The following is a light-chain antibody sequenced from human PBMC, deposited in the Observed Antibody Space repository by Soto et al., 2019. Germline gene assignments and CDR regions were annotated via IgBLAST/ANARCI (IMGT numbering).Light chain of an antibody. CDR1: QTVNNN. CDR3: LQYNNWPLT. CDR2: GAS. Sequence: EIVMTQSPATLSVSPGERATLSCRASQTVNNNLAWYQQKPGQAPRLLIYGASARATGIPARFSGSGSGTEVTLTISSLQSEDFAVYYCLQYNNWPLTFGGGTKVEIK. J-gene: IGKJ4*01. V-gene: IGKV3-15*01.